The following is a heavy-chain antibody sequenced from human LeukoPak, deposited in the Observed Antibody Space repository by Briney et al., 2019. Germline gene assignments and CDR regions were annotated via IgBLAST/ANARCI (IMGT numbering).Heavy chain of an antibody. CDR2: IYTSGST. V-gene: IGHV4-4*07. D-gene: IGHD2-2*01. CDR3: ARGPGPLGYCSSTSCYGYYYYMDV. J-gene: IGHJ6*03. CDR1: GGSISSYY. Sequence: SETLSLTCTVSGGSISSYYWSWIRQPAGKGLEWIGRIYTSGSTNYNPSLKSRVTMSVDTSKNQFSLKLSSVTAADTAVYYCARGPGPLGYCSSTSCYGYYYYMDVWGKGTTVTISS.